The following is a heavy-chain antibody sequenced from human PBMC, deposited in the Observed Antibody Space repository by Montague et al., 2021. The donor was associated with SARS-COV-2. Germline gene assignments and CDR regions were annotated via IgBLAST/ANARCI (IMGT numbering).Heavy chain of an antibody. D-gene: IGHD3-22*01. V-gene: IGHV4-30-2*03. CDR3: ARHGKTRIAMIVVVIGYFDY. Sequence: TLFLTCVVSGGSVSSGDYSWSWIRQSPGKGLEWIGSIYYSGSTYYNPSLKSRVTISVDTSKNQFSLKLSSVTAADTAVYYCARHGKTRIAMIVVVIGYFDYWGQGTLVTVSS. J-gene: IGHJ4*02. CDR2: IYYSGST. CDR1: GGSVSSGDYS.